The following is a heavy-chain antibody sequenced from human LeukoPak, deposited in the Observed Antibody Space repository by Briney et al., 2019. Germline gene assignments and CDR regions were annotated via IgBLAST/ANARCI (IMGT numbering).Heavy chain of an antibody. CDR3: ATSMGGGNVDY. CDR1: GFTFSSYA. J-gene: IGHJ4*02. D-gene: IGHD3-16*01. CDR2: ISGGST. Sequence: PGGSLRLSCAASGFTFSSYAMSWVRQAPGKGLEWVSAISGGSTYYADSVKGRFTISRDNSKNTLYLQMNSLRAEDTAVYYCATSMGGGNVDYWGQGTLVTVSS. V-gene: IGHV3-23*01.